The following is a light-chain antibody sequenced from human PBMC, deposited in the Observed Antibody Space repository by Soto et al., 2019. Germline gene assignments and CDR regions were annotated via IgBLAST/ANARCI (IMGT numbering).Light chain of an antibody. Sequence: EIVMTQSPVTLSASPGESATLSCRASQHIGNNLAWYQKKPGQAPRLLIYGVFTRATGIPARFRGSGSGTEFTLTISSLQSEDFAVYHCHQYNSWPLTVGGGTKVEIK. J-gene: IGKJ4*01. CDR1: QHIGNN. CDR2: GVF. CDR3: HQYNSWPLT. V-gene: IGKV3D-15*01.